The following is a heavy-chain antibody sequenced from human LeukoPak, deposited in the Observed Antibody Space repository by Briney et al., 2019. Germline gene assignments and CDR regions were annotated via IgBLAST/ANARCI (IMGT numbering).Heavy chain of an antibody. CDR1: GFIFSTSW. CDR3: AKARGATYGTYYFDY. D-gene: IGHD4/OR15-4a*01. V-gene: IGHV3-23*01. J-gene: IGHJ4*02. CDR2: ISGSGGDT. Sequence: PGGSLRLSCAASGFIFSTSWMYWVRQAPAKGLEWVSISGSGGDTYYADSVKGRFTISRDNSKNTLYLQMNSLRAEDTAVYYCAKARGATYGTYYFDYWGQGTLVTVSP.